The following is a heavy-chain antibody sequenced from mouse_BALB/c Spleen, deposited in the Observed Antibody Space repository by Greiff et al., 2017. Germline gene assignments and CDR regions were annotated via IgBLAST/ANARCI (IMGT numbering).Heavy chain of an antibody. Sequence: VKLMESGAELAKPGASVKMSCKASGYTFTSYWMHWVKQRPGQGLEWIGYINPSTGYTEYNQKFKDKATLTADKSSSTAYMQLSSLTSEDSAVYYCARIHYYFDYWGQGTTLTVSS. D-gene: IGHD1-2*01. CDR1: GYTFTSYW. V-gene: IGHV1-7*01. J-gene: IGHJ2*01. CDR2: INPSTGYT. CDR3: ARIHYYFDY.